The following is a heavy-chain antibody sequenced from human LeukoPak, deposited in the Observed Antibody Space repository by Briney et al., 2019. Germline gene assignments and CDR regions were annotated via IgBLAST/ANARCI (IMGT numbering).Heavy chain of an antibody. D-gene: IGHD3-10*01. CDR3: AKVIGTFGITMPRSPYYFDY. Sequence: GGSLRLSCAASGFTFSSYAMHWVRQAPGKGLEWVAVISYDGSNKYYADSVKGRFTISRDNSKNTLYLQMNSLRAEDTAVYYCAKVIGTFGITMPRSPYYFDYWGQGTLVTVSS. J-gene: IGHJ4*02. CDR2: ISYDGSNK. V-gene: IGHV3-30-3*01. CDR1: GFTFSSYA.